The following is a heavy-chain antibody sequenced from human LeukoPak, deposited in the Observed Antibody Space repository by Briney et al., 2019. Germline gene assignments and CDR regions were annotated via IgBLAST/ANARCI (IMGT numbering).Heavy chain of an antibody. V-gene: IGHV3-9*01. CDR1: GFTFDDYA. CDR3: ASFTGDFDY. J-gene: IGHJ4*02. CDR2: ISWNSGSI. D-gene: IGHD7-27*01. Sequence: GGSLRLSCAASGFTFDDYAMHWVRQAPGKGLEWVSGISWNSGSIGYADSVKGRFTISRDNAKNSLYLQMNSLRAEDTAVYYCASFTGDFDYWGQGTLVTVSS.